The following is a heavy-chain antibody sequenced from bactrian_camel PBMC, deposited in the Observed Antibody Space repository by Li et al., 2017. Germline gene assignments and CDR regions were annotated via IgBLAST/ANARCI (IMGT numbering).Heavy chain of an antibody. CDR2: TGART. CDR1: RNSNC. J-gene: IGHJ4*01. D-gene: IGHD5*01. Sequence: HVQLVESGGGSVQPGGSLTLSCVASRNSNCVGWFRQAPGKGREGVAVTGARTYYADAVKGRFTISRDNGKNTLYLQINSLKPDDTGMYYCVARWSGEVGQGTQVTVS. V-gene: IGHV3S1*01.